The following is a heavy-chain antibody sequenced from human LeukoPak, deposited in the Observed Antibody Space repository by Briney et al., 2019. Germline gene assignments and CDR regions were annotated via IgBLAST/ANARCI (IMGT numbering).Heavy chain of an antibody. CDR3: AKTPTRYYDSSGYYYFDF. CDR1: GFTFSTYA. D-gene: IGHD3-22*01. V-gene: IGHV3-23*01. Sequence: GGSLRLSCAASGFTFSTYAMTWVRQAPGKGLEWVSDISRNSGVTNYADSVKGRITISRDNSKNTLYLQMNSLRAEDTAVYYCAKTPTRYYDSSGYYYFDFWGQGTWSPSPQ. J-gene: IGHJ4*02. CDR2: ISRNSGVT.